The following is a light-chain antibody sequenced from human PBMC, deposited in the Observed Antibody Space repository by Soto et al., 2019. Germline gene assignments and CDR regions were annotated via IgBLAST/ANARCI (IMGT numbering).Light chain of an antibody. J-gene: IGKJ2*01. CDR1: QTISTY. V-gene: IGKV1-39*01. CDR2: DAS. Sequence: DIQMTQSPSSLSASVGDRVMITCRASQTISTYLNWYQQKPGTAPKLLIYDASTLQSGVPSRFRGSGSGTDFTLTISNLQPEYLATFYCQQSFSRPMYTFGQGTKVEIK. CDR3: QQSFSRPMYT.